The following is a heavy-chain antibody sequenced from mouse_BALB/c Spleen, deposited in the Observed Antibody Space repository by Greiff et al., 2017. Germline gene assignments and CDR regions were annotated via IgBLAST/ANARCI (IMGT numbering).Heavy chain of an antibody. J-gene: IGHJ1*01. CDR1: GFSLSRYS. V-gene: IGHV2-6-4*01. D-gene: IGHD1-1*01. Sequence: VKLMESGPGLVAPSQSLSITCTVSGFSLSRYSVHWVRQPPGKGLEWLGMIWGGGSTDYNSALKSRLSISKDNSKSQVFLKMNSLQTDDTAMYYCARSYYGSSYEGWYFDVWGAGTTVTVSS. CDR2: IWGGGST. CDR3: ARSYYGSSYEGWYFDV.